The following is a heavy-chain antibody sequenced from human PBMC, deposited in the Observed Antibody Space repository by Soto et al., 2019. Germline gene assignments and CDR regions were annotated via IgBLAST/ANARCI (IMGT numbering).Heavy chain of an antibody. CDR1: GFGFDAYG. CDR2: ITYDGSHQ. J-gene: IGHJ4*02. D-gene: IGHD5-18*01. Sequence: PGGSLRLSCAASGFGFDAYGIHWVRRAPGKGLEWVAVITYDGSHQYYRDSVKGRFTISRDNVRKTMFLQMDNLQPEDTAMYFCARGSQYNYGPLAYFDYWGQGTLVTVSS. CDR3: ARGSQYNYGPLAYFDY. V-gene: IGHV3-30*03.